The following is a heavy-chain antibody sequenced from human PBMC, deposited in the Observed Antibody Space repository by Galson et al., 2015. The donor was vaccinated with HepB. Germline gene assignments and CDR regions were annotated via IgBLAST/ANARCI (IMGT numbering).Heavy chain of an antibody. CDR3: ARQNGSTSATITYYYYYYGMDV. J-gene: IGHJ6*02. Sequence: QSGAEVKKPGESLKISCKGSGYSFTSYWIGWVRQMPGKGLEWMGIIYPGDSDTRYSPSFQGQVTISADKSISTAYLQWSSLKASDTAMYYCARQNGSTSATITYYYYYYGMDVWGQGTTVTVSS. CDR2: IYPGDSDT. CDR1: GYSFTSYW. D-gene: IGHD2-2*01. V-gene: IGHV5-51*01.